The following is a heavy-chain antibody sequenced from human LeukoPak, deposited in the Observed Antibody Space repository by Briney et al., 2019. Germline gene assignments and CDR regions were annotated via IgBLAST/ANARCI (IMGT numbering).Heavy chain of an antibody. J-gene: IGHJ4*02. D-gene: IGHD4-17*01. CDR1: GFTFSSYS. CDR3: ARGGPTVSVDY. Sequence: GGSLRLSCAASGFTFSSYSMNWVRQAPGKGLEWVSSISSSSSYIYYADSVKGRFTISRDSAKNSLYLQMNSLRAEDTAVYYCARGGPTVSVDYWGQGTLVTVSS. CDR2: ISSSSSYI. V-gene: IGHV3-21*01.